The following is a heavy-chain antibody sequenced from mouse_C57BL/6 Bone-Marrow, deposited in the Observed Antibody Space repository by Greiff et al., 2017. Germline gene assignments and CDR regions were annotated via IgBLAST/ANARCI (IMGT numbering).Heavy chain of an antibody. J-gene: IGHJ2*01. CDR2: IHPNSGST. V-gene: IGHV1-64*01. Sequence: VQLQQSVAELVKPGASVKLSCKASGYTFTSYWMHWVKQRPGQGLEWIGMIHPNSGSTTYTEKFKGKATLTVDKSSSTAYMQLSSLTSEDSAVYYCARWGLLLYWGQGTTLTVSS. CDR1: GYTFTSYW. D-gene: IGHD2-3*01. CDR3: ARWGLLLY.